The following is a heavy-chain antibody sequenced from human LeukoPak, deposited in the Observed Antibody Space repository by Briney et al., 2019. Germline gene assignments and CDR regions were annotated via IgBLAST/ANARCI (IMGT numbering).Heavy chain of an antibody. J-gene: IGHJ4*02. CDR2: MSSTSTTI. Sequence: GGSLRLTCAASGFIFGDYNMNWVSQVPGKGLEWITYMSSTSTTIFYADSVKGRFTISRDNAKNSLYLQMNSLRAEDTAVYFCARVGNTGDAVIIPAAMGFDNWGQGTVVTVSS. CDR1: GFIFGDYN. D-gene: IGHD2-2*01. CDR3: ARVGNTGDAVIIPAAMGFDN. V-gene: IGHV3-48*01.